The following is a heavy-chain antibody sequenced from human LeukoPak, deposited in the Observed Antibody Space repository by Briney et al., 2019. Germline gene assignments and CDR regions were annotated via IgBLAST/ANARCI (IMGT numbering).Heavy chain of an antibody. D-gene: IGHD5-18*01. CDR1: GGSISSGGYY. V-gene: IGHV4-31*03. Sequence: SETLSLTCTVSGGSISSGGYYWSWIRQHPGKGLEWIGYIYYSGSSYYNPSLKSRVTISVDTSKNQFSLKLSSVTAADTAVYYCARGSNIYGHYNWFDPWGQGTLGTVSS. CDR3: ARGSNIYGHYNWFDP. J-gene: IGHJ5*02. CDR2: IYYSGSS.